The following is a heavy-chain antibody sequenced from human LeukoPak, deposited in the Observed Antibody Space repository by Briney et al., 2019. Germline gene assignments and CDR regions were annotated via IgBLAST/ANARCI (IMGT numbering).Heavy chain of an antibody. CDR2: IYYSGST. CDR1: GGSISSGDYY. V-gene: IGHV4-30-4*01. Sequence: SETLSLTCTVSGGSISSGDYYWSWVRQPPGKGLEWIGYIYYSGSTYYNPSLKSRVTISVDTSKNQFSLKLSSVTAADTAVYYCARGPADSSGYSQGIYFDYWGQGTLVTVSS. J-gene: IGHJ4*02. D-gene: IGHD3-22*01. CDR3: ARGPADSSGYSQGIYFDY.